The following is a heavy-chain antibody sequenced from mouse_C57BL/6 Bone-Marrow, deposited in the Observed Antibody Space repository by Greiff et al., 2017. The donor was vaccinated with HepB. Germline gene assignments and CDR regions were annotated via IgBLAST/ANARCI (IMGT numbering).Heavy chain of an antibody. Sequence: EVKVEESGGGLVQPGGSMKLSCAASGFTFSDAWMDWVRQSPEKGLEWVAEIRNKANNHATYYAESVKGRFTISRDDSKSSVYLQMNSLRAEDTGIYYCTRDNLLLWYFDVWGTGTTVTVSS. D-gene: IGHD1-1*01. CDR1: GFTFSDAW. CDR2: IRNKANNHAT. V-gene: IGHV6-6*01. J-gene: IGHJ1*03. CDR3: TRDNLLLWYFDV.